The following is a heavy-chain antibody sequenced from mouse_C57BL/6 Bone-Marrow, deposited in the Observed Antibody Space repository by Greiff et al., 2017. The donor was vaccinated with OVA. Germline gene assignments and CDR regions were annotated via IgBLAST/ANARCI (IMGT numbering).Heavy chain of an antibody. CDR3: AIRIYYYGSSNVGGAMDY. CDR1: GFSLTSYG. J-gene: IGHJ4*01. D-gene: IGHD1-1*01. V-gene: IGHV2-3*01. Sequence: VKLVESGPGLVAPSQSLSITCTVSGFSLTSYGVSWVRQPPGKGLEWLGVIWGDGSTNYHSALISRLSISKDNSKSQVFLKLNSLQTDDTATYYCAIRIYYYGSSNVGGAMDYWGQGTSVTVSS. CDR2: IWGDGST.